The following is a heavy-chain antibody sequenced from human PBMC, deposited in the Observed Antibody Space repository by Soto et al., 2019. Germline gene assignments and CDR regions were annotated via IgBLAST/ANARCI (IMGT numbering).Heavy chain of an antibody. V-gene: IGHV4-39*01. J-gene: IGHJ5*02. CDR2: IYYSGST. D-gene: IGHD6-19*01. CDR1: GGSISSSSYY. CDR3: ARRIAVAGGANWFDP. Sequence: QLQLQESGPGLVKPSETLSLTCTVSGGSISSSSYYWGWIRQPPGKGLEWIGSIYYSGSTYYNPSLKSRVTISVDTSKNQFSLKLSSVTAADTAVYYCARRIAVAGGANWFDPWGQGTLVTVSS.